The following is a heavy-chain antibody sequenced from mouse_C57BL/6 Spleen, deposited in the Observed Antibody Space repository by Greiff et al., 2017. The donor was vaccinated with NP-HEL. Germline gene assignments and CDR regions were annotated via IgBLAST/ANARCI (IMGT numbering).Heavy chain of an antibody. CDR1: GYTFTDYY. CDR2: IFPGSGST. Sequence: QVQLKESGPELVKPGASVKISCKASGYTFTDYYINWVKQRPGQGLEWIGWIFPGSGSTYYNEKFKGKATLTVDKSSSTAYMLLSSLTSEDSAVYFCAIDYYGSSYEDYAMDYWGQGTSVTVSS. V-gene: IGHV1-75*01. J-gene: IGHJ4*01. CDR3: AIDYYGSSYEDYAMDY. D-gene: IGHD1-1*01.